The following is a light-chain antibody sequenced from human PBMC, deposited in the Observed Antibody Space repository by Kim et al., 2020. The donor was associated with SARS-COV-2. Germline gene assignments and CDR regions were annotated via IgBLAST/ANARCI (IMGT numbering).Light chain of an antibody. V-gene: IGKV3-20*01. CDR2: GAS. CDR1: QSVPNYY. J-gene: IGKJ5*01. CDR3: QQHGSSLIT. Sequence: SLGERDTLSCAASQSVPNYYSACDQQKTGHAPRLLIYGASSRVTVTPDRFSGSWSVTDFTLTISRLEPEDFAEYHCQQHGSSLITFGHGTRLEIK.